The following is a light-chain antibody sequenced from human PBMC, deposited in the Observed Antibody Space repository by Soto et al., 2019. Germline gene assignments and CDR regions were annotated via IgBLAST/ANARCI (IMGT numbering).Light chain of an antibody. CDR2: GAS. V-gene: IGKV3-15*01. CDR1: QSVDSN. Sequence: EIEMTQSPATLSVSPGETTTLSCRASQSVDSNVAWYQQKGGQAPRPLISGASARATGIPARFSANGSGTELTLTISGLQSEDFAIYYCQQYHTWPSFGQGTKVQIK. J-gene: IGKJ2*01. CDR3: QQYHTWPS.